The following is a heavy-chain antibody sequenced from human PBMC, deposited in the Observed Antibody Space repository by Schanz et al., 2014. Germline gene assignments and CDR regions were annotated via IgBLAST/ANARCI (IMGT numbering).Heavy chain of an antibody. CDR2: INTGSNYI. Sequence: QVHLLESGGGLVEPGGSLRLSCAASGFSFSDYYMSWIRQAPGKGLEWISFINTGSNYINYADSVKGRFTISRDNTKNSLFLQLNSLRADDTAVYYCARVDSSGSFFDNWGQGTRVTVSS. CDR3: ARVDSSGSFFDN. J-gene: IGHJ4*02. V-gene: IGHV3-11*05. CDR1: GFSFSDYY. D-gene: IGHD3-22*01.